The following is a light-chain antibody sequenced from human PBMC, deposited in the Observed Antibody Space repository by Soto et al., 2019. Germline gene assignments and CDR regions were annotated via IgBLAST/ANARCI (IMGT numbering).Light chain of an antibody. J-gene: IGLJ1*01. V-gene: IGLV1-40*01. CDR2: GNS. CDR3: QSYDSSMSGLYV. Sequence: QSVLTQPPSVSGAPGQRVTISCTGSSSNIGAGYDVPWYQQLPGTAPKLLIYGNSNRPSGVPDRFSGSKSGTSASLAITGLQAEDEAEYYCQSYDSSMSGLYVFGTGTKLTVL. CDR1: SSNIGAGYD.